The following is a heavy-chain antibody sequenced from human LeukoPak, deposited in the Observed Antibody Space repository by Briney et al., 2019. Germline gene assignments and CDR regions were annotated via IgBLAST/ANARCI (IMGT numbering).Heavy chain of an antibody. J-gene: IGHJ4*02. V-gene: IGHV3-48*03. CDR3: AKALGYYFDY. CDR1: GFTFSSYE. D-gene: IGHD3-16*01. CDR2: ISSSGSTI. Sequence: GGSLRLSCAASGFTFSSYEMNWVRQAPGKGLEWVSYISSSGSTIYYADSVKGRFTISRDNSKNSLYLQMNSLRTEDTALYYCAKALGYYFDYWGQGTLVTVSS.